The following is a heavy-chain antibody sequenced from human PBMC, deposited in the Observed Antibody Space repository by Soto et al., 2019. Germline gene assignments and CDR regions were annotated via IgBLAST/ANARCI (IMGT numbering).Heavy chain of an antibody. CDR3: ASFWIAARDDAFDI. Sequence: ASVKVSCKASGYTFTSYDINWVRQATGQGLEWMGWMNPNSGNTGYAQKFQGRVTMTRNTSISTAYMELSSLRSEDTAVYYCASFWIAARDDAFDIWGQGTMVTVSS. D-gene: IGHD6-6*01. J-gene: IGHJ3*02. CDR1: GYTFTSYD. V-gene: IGHV1-8*01. CDR2: MNPNSGNT.